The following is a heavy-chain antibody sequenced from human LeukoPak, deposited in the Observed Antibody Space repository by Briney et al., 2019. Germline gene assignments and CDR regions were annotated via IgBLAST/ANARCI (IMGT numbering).Heavy chain of an antibody. CDR3: ARFSATTPRTPFDY. CDR1: GGSFSGYY. CDR2: INHSGST. Sequence: PSETLSLTCAVYGGSFSGYYWSWIRQPPGKGLEWIGEINHSGSTNYNPSLKSRVTISVDTSKNQFSLKLSSVTAADTAVYYCARFSATTPRTPFDYWGQGTLVTVPS. D-gene: IGHD4-17*01. J-gene: IGHJ4*02. V-gene: IGHV4-34*01.